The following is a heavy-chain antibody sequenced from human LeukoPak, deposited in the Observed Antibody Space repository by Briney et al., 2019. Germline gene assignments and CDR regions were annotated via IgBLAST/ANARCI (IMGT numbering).Heavy chain of an antibody. D-gene: IGHD6-19*01. CDR3: AKVQGGYGSSGWTVFDY. V-gene: IGHV3-30*02. Sequence: PGGSLRLSCAASGFTFSSYGMHWVRQAPGKGLEWVAFIRYDGSNKYYADSVKGRFTISRDNSKNTLYLQMNSLRAEDTAVYYCAKVQGGYGSSGWTVFDYWGQGTLVTVS. J-gene: IGHJ4*02. CDR2: IRYDGSNK. CDR1: GFTFSSYG.